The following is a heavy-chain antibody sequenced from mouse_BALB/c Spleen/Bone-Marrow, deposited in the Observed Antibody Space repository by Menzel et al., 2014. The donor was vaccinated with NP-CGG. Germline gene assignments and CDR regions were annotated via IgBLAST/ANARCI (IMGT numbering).Heavy chain of an antibody. CDR3: ARGITAVVAKRAMDY. Sequence: VQLKESGTVLARPGASVKMSCKASGYTFTSYWMHWVKQRPGQGLEWIGAIYPGNSDTSYNQKFKGKAKLTAVTSTSTAYMDLSSLTNEDSAVYYCARGITAVVAKRAMDYWGQGTSVTVSS. CDR2: IYPGNSDT. D-gene: IGHD1-1*01. J-gene: IGHJ4*01. V-gene: IGHV1-5*01. CDR1: GYTFTSYW.